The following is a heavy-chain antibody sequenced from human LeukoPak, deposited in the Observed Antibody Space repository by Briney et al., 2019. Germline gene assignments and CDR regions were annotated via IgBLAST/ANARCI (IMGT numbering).Heavy chain of an antibody. J-gene: IGHJ4*02. V-gene: IGHV4-39*01. CDR2: IYYSGST. CDR3: ARRSYYYDSSGYYFDY. D-gene: IGHD3-22*01. Sequence: SETLSLTCTVSGGSISSSSYYWGWIRQPPGKGLEWIGSIYYSGSTYYNPSLKSRVTISVDTSKNQFSLKLSSVTAAGTAVYYCARRSYYYDSSGYYFDYWGQGTLVTVSS. CDR1: GGSISSSSYY.